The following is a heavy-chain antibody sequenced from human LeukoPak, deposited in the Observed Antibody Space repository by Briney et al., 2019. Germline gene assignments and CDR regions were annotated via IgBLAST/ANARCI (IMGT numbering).Heavy chain of an antibody. CDR3: ARSRSGDLDY. CDR1: GYTFTTYW. V-gene: IGHV5-51*01. D-gene: IGHD2-15*01. Sequence: GESLKISCKAPGYTFTTYWIGWVRQMPGKGLEWMGIIYPADSDARYSPSFQGQVTISADTSISTAYLQWSSLKASDTAMYYCARSRSGDLDYWGQGTLVTVSS. J-gene: IGHJ4*02. CDR2: IYPADSDA.